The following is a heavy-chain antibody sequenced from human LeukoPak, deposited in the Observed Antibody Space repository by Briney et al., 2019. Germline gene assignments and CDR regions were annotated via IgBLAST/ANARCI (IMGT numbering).Heavy chain of an antibody. CDR3: AREFRRWLQLDWFDP. V-gene: IGHV1-46*01. CDR2: INPSGGST. CDR1: GYTFTSYY. Sequence: GASVKVSCKASGYTFTSYYMHWVRQAPGQGLEWMGIINPSGGSTSYAQKFQGRVTMTRDTSTSTVYMELSSLRSEDTAVYYCAREFRRWLQLDWFDPWGQGTLVTVSS. J-gene: IGHJ5*02. D-gene: IGHD5-24*01.